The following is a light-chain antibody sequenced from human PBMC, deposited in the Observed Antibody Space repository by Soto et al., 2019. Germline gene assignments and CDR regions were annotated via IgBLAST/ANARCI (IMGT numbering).Light chain of an antibody. J-gene: IGLJ1*01. V-gene: IGLV2-14*01. Sequence: QSALTQPASVSGSPGQSITISCTGTSSDVGGYNYVSWYQQHPGEAPKLMIYDVSNRPSGVSNRLSGSKSGNTASLTISGLQAEDEADYYCSSYTSSSTYVFGTGTKLTVL. CDR3: SSYTSSSTYV. CDR2: DVS. CDR1: SSDVGGYNY.